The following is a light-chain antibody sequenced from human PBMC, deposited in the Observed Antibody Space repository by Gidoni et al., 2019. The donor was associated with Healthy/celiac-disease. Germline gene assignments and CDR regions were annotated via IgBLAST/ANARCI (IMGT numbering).Light chain of an antibody. V-gene: IGLV3-1*01. CDR3: QAWDSSTPVV. Sequence: SYELTQPPSVSVSPGPTASIPCSGDKLGDKYACWYQQKPGQSPVLVSYQDSKRPSGIPERVSGSNSGNTATLTISGTQAMDEADYYCQAWDSSTPVVFGGGTKLTV. J-gene: IGLJ2*01. CDR1: KLGDKY. CDR2: QDS.